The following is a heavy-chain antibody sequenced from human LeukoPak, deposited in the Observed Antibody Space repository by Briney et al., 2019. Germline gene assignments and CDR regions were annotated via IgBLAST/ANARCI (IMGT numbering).Heavy chain of an antibody. CDR3: ARDHDSGSYYFDY. V-gene: IGHV3-NL1*01. Sequence: GGSLRLSCAASGFTFSSYGMHWVRQAPGKGLEWVSVIYSGGSTYYADSVKGRFTISRDNSKNTLYLQMNSLRAEDTAAYYCARDHDSGSYYFDYWGQGTLVTVSS. D-gene: IGHD1-26*01. J-gene: IGHJ4*02. CDR2: IYSGGST. CDR1: GFTFSSYG.